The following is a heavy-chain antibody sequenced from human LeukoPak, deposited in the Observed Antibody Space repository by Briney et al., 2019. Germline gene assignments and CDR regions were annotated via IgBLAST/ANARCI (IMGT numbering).Heavy chain of an antibody. J-gene: IGHJ4*02. CDR3: ARERDVAYYYGSGSQAADY. CDR2: ISAYNGNT. Sequence: ASVKVSCKASGYTFTNYGISWVRQAPGQGLEWMGWISAYNGNTNYAQELQGRVSMTTDTSTSTAYMELRSLRSDDTAVYYCARERDVAYYYGSGSQAADYWGQGTLVTVSS. D-gene: IGHD3-10*01. V-gene: IGHV1-18*01. CDR1: GYTFTNYG.